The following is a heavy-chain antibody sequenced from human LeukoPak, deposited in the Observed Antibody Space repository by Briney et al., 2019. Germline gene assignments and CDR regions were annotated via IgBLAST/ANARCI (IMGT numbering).Heavy chain of an antibody. D-gene: IGHD3-22*01. CDR1: GYSISSGYY. J-gene: IGHJ5*02. Sequence: SETLSLTCAVSGYSISSGYYWGWIRQPPGKGLEWIGIIYHSGSTYYNPSLKSRVTISVDTSKNQFSLKLSSVTATDTAVYYCAKTYYYDSSGYNWFDPWGQGTLVTVSS. CDR3: AKTYYYDSSGYNWFDP. CDR2: IYHSGST. V-gene: IGHV4-38-2*01.